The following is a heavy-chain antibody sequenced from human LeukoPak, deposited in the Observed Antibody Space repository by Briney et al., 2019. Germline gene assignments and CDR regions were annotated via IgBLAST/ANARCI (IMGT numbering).Heavy chain of an antibody. CDR1: GFTFSSYA. Sequence: GGSLRLSCAASGFTFSSYAISWVRRAPGKGLEWVSTISGNGGSTYYADSVKGRFTLSRDNSKNTLYLQMNSLRAEDTAVYYCARERVAGDFDYWGQGTLVTVSS. J-gene: IGHJ4*02. CDR2: ISGNGGST. CDR3: ARERVAGDFDY. V-gene: IGHV3-23*01. D-gene: IGHD6-19*01.